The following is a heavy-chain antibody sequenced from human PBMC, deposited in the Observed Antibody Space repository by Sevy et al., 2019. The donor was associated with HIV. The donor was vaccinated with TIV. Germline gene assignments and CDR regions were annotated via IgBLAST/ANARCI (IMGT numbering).Heavy chain of an antibody. CDR2: ISGSGGST. J-gene: IGHJ4*02. V-gene: IGHV3-23*01. CDR1: GFTFSSYA. CDR3: ANLMTTVTTPFDY. D-gene: IGHD4-17*01. Sequence: GGSLRLSCAASGFTFSSYAMSWVRQAPGKGLEWVSAISGSGGSTYYADSVKGRFTISRDNSKNTLYLQMNGLRAEDTAVYYCANLMTTVTTPFDYWGQGTLVTVSS.